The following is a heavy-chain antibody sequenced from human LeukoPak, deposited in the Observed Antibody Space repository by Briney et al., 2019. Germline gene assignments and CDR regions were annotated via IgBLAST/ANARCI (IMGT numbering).Heavy chain of an antibody. CDR2: ISSDGSHK. V-gene: IGHV3-30*04. Sequence: GRSLRLSCAASGFTFSNYAMNWVRQAPGKGLEWVALISSDGSHKYYADSVKGRFTISRDNSKNTLYLQMNSLRAEDTAVYYCARDRQAYSGYDSPIDYWGQGTLVTVSS. J-gene: IGHJ4*02. CDR3: ARDRQAYSGYDSPIDY. CDR1: GFTFSNYA. D-gene: IGHD5-12*01.